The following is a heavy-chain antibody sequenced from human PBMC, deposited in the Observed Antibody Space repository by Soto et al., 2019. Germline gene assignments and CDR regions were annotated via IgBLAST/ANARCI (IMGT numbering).Heavy chain of an antibody. CDR2: VSHIGST. V-gene: IGHV4-39*01. Sequence: PSETLSLTCSVSGGSISNSSYLWGWVRQPPGKGLQWIGSVSHIGSTDYNPSLKSRLTISVGTSKTQSSLRLDSVTAADTAVYYCSRIAVSGPSTGFDYWGQGILVTVSS. D-gene: IGHD6-19*01. J-gene: IGHJ4*02. CDR1: GGSISNSSYL. CDR3: SRIAVSGPSTGFDY.